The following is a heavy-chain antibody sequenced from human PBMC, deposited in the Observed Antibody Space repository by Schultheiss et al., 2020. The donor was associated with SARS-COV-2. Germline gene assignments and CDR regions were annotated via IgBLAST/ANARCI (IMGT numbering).Heavy chain of an antibody. CDR2: IYYSGST. V-gene: IGHV4-39*07. CDR3: ARGSRDAFDI. Sequence: SETLSLTCTVSGGSISSSSYYWGWIRQPPGKGLEWIGSIYYSGSTYYNPSLKSRVTISVDTSKNQFSLKLSSVTAADTAVYYCARGSRDAFDIWGQGTMVTVS. CDR1: GGSISSSSYY. J-gene: IGHJ3*02.